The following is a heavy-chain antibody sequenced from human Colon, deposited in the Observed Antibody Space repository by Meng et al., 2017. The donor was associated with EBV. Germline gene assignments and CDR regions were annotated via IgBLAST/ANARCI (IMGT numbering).Heavy chain of an antibody. D-gene: IGHD2-21*01. CDR3: ASFDHIPRRNYFDY. Sequence: QALGPRVAEPSQTLSPTFTLSGVSMSTVTYYWSCIRQPPGKGLEWLGYIHHSGSAYYNPSLKSRVSSSVDTSKNQFSLNLHSMTAADTAVYYCASFDHIPRRNYFDYWGQGTLVTVSS. CDR1: GVSMSTVTYY. V-gene: IGHV4-30-4*01. CDR2: IHHSGSA. J-gene: IGHJ4*02.